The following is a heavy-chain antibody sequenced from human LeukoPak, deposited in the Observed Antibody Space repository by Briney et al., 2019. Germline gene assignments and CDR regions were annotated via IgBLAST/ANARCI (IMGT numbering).Heavy chain of an antibody. J-gene: IGHJ4*02. Sequence: ASVKVSCKASGYTFTSYYMHWVRQAPGQGLEWMGIINPSGGSTSYAQKFQGRVTMTRDMSTSTVYMELSSLRSEDTAVYYCARGGYDSSGYQVFWSYFGYWGQGTLVTVSS. CDR2: INPSGGST. V-gene: IGHV1-46*01. D-gene: IGHD3-22*01. CDR3: ARGGYDSSGYQVFWSYFGY. CDR1: GYTFTSYY.